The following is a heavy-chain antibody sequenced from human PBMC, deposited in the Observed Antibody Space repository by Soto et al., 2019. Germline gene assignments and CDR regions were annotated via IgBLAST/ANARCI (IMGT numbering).Heavy chain of an antibody. CDR1: GGSISSGGYY. CDR2: IFYSGST. Sequence: QVQLQESGPGLVKPSQTLSLTCTVSGGSISSGGYYWSWIRQHPGKGLEWIGYIFYSGSTYYNPSLKSRVTISLDTSKNQFSLKLSSVTAADTAVYYCALRLGDPGRLYFDDWGQGTLVTVSS. D-gene: IGHD3-16*01. V-gene: IGHV4-31*03. J-gene: IGHJ4*02. CDR3: ALRLGDPGRLYFDD.